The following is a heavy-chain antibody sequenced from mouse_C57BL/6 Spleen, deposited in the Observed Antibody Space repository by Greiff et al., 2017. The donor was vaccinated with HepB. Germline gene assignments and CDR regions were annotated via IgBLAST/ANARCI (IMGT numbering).Heavy chain of an antibody. J-gene: IGHJ2*01. V-gene: IGHV1-55*01. D-gene: IGHD2-4*01. CDR2: IYPGSGST. CDR1: GYTFTSYW. CDR3: ARSGNYYDYDGLGY. Sequence: QVQLQQPGAELVKPGASVKTSCKASGYTFTSYWITWVKQRPGQGLEWIGDIYPGSGSTNYNEKFKSKATLTVDTSSSTAYMQLSSLTSEDSAVYYCARSGNYYDYDGLGYWGQGTTLTVSS.